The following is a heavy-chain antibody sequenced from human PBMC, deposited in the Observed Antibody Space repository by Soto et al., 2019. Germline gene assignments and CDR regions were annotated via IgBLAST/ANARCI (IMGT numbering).Heavy chain of an antibody. CDR1: TFTFSVYK. V-gene: IGHV3-21*01. J-gene: IGHJ6*03. CDR2: INSASKI. CDR3: ARAGSRYYLAV. Sequence: GGSLRLSCAVSTFTFSVYKIHWVRQAPGKGLEWVSSINSASKIDYADSVKGRFTISRDNAKKSVSLQMNSLRVDDTAVYYCARAGSRYYLAVWGKGTTVTVSS.